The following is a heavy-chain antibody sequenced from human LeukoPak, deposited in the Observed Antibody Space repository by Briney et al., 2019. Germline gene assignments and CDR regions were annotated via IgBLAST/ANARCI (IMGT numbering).Heavy chain of an antibody. Sequence: PSETLSLTCTVSGGSISGAYWSWIRQPAGKGLEWIGRIFSSGNSSYNPSLKSRVTMSVDTSKNQFSLKLSSVTAADTAVYYCAGDPNSALWGQGTLVTVSS. CDR3: AGDPNSAL. J-gene: IGHJ4*02. D-gene: IGHD4-23*01. CDR2: IFSSGNS. CDR1: GGSISGAY. V-gene: IGHV4-4*07.